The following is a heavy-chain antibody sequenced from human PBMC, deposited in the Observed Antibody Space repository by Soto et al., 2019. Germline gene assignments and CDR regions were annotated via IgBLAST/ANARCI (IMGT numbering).Heavy chain of an antibody. D-gene: IGHD6-6*01. CDR3: ERHRARNWLDP. J-gene: IGHJ5*02. V-gene: IGHV4-61*01. CDR2: IYYSGST. CDR1: GGSVSSGSYY. Sequence: SETLSLTCTVSGGSVSSGSYYWSWIRQPPGKGLEWIGYIYYSGSTNYNPSLKSRVTISVDTSKNQFSLKLSSVTAADTAVFYCERHRARNWLDPWGQGTLVTVYS.